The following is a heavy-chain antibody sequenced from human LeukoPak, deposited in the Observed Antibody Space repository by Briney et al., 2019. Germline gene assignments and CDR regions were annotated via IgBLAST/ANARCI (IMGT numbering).Heavy chain of an antibody. J-gene: IGHJ4*02. V-gene: IGHV3-23*01. CDR3: ARDDGPYSSSWYDFDC. CDR2: ISGNGGNT. CDR1: GFTVSSNY. D-gene: IGHD6-13*01. Sequence: PGGSLRLSCVASGFTVSSNYMSWVRQAPGKGLEWVSGISGNGGNTFYTDSVKGRFTISRDNSKNTINLQMKSLRAEDTALYYCARDDGPYSSSWYDFDCWGQRTLVTVSS.